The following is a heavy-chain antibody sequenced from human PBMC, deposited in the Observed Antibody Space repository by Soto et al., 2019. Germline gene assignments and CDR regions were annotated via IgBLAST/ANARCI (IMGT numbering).Heavy chain of an antibody. Sequence: GGSLRLSCAASGFTFSNAWMSWVRQAPGKGLEWVGRIKSKTDGGTTDYAAPVKGRFTISRDDSKNTLYLQMNSLKTEGTAVYYCTTVRKWELHTYYYYYGMDVWGEGTTVTVSS. V-gene: IGHV3-15*01. CDR2: IKSKTDGGTT. CDR3: TTVRKWELHTYYYYYGMDV. D-gene: IGHD1-26*01. CDR1: GFTFSNAW. J-gene: IGHJ6*04.